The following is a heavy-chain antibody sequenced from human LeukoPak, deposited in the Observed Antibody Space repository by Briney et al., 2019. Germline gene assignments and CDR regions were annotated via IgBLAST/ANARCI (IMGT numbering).Heavy chain of an antibody. CDR3: GRDGKRGPPEFDY. Sequence: SETLSLTCTVSGGSISSYYWSWIRQPPGKGLEWIGYIHYSGSTKSHPSLKSRVTLSAVTSKNQFSLKLISVTAADTAVYYCGRDGKRGPPEFDYWGQGILVIFSS. CDR2: IHYSGST. D-gene: IGHD3-10*01. V-gene: IGHV4-59*01. CDR1: GGSISSYY. J-gene: IGHJ4*02.